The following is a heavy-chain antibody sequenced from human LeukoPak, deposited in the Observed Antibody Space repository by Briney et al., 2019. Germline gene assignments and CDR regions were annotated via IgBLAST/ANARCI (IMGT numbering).Heavy chain of an antibody. J-gene: IGHJ4*02. CDR3: ARELYYYDSSGYYPAFDY. D-gene: IGHD3-22*01. CDR1: GFTFSSYS. V-gene: IGHV3-48*04. Sequence: PGGSLRLSCAASGFTFSSYSMNWVRQAPGKGLEWVSYISSSSSTIYYADSVKGRFTISRDNTKNSLYLQMNSLRAEDTAVYYCARELYYYDSSGYYPAFDYWGQGTLVTVSS. CDR2: ISSSSSTI.